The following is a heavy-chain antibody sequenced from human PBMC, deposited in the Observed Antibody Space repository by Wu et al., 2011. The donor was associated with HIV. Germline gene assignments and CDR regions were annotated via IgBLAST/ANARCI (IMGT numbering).Heavy chain of an antibody. CDR3: ARAMVVVTNWFDP. CDR2: IVPMFGTV. Sequence: QSGAEVKKPGSSVKVSCTASGGTFRSYSVSWVRQAPGQGLEWMGGIVPMFGTVDYAQQFQGRVTITADKSMSTVSLELNSLRSEDTAVYYCARAMVVVTNWFDPWGQGTLVIVSS. CDR1: GGTFRSYS. J-gene: IGHJ5*02. D-gene: IGHD3-22*01. V-gene: IGHV1-69*06.